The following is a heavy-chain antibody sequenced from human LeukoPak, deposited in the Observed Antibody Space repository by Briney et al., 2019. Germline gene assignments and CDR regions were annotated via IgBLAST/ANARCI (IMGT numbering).Heavy chain of an antibody. D-gene: IGHD3-22*01. CDR3: ARGVEYYDSSGLNP. Sequence: GASVKVSCKASGYTFTSYAMNWVRQAPGQGLEWMGWINAGNGNTKYSQKFQGRVTITRDTSASTAYMELSSLRSEDTAVYYCARGVEYYDSSGLNPWGQGTLVTVSS. V-gene: IGHV1-3*01. CDR1: GYTFTSYA. J-gene: IGHJ5*02. CDR2: INAGNGNT.